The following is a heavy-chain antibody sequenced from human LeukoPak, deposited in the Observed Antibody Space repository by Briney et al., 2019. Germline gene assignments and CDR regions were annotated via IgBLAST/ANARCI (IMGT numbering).Heavy chain of an antibody. Sequence: SRTVSLTCGICGDSVSSNSAAWNWIRQSRSRGLDWLGGTYYRSKWYNDYAVSVKSRITINPDTSKNHFSLQLSSGTPEDTAVYYCARGLASWFDPWGQGTLVIVSS. CDR1: GDSVSSNSAA. J-gene: IGHJ5*02. V-gene: IGHV6-1*01. CDR2: TYYRSKWYN. CDR3: ARGLASWFDP.